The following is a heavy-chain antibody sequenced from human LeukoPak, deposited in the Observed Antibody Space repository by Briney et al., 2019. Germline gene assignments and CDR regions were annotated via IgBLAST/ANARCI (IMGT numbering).Heavy chain of an antibody. Sequence: GGSRRLSCAASRFTLSSYGMHGVRQAPGKGLEWVAVISYDGSRKYYAASVKGRFTISRDNSKNTLWLQMNSLRAEDTAVYFCAKAQESLGSGSFFDYWGQGTLVTVSS. CDR2: ISYDGSRK. CDR1: RFTLSSYG. CDR3: AKAQESLGSGSFFDY. V-gene: IGHV3-30*18. D-gene: IGHD3-10*01. J-gene: IGHJ4*02.